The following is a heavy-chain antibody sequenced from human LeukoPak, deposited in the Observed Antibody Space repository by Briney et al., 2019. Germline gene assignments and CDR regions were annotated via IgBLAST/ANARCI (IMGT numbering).Heavy chain of an antibody. CDR3: ASTGYGVRDY. D-gene: IGHD4-17*01. Sequence: GGSLRLSCAASGFTFSSHVMSWVRQAPGKGLEWVSGISDSGDSTSYADSVKGRLTISRDNSKSTLYLQVNSLRAEDTAVYYCASTGYGVRDYWGQGTLVTVSS. J-gene: IGHJ4*02. CDR2: ISDSGDST. CDR1: GFTFSSHV. V-gene: IGHV3-23*01.